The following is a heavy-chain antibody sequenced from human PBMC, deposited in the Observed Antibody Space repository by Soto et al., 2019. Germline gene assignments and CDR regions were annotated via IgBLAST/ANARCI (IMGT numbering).Heavy chain of an antibody. D-gene: IGHD5-12*01. Sequence: QVQLVQSGAAVKKPGSSVTVSCKASGGTFSSYTISWVRQAPGQGLEWMGGIIPIFGTANYAQKFQGRVTITADESTSPAYMELSSLRSEDTAVYYCARGNHRWLQLWYFDLWGRGTLVTVSS. V-gene: IGHV1-69*12. J-gene: IGHJ2*01. CDR3: ARGNHRWLQLWYFDL. CDR2: IIPIFGTA. CDR1: GGTFSSYT.